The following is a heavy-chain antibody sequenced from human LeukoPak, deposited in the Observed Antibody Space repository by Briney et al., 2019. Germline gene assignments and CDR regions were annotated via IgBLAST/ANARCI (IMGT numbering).Heavy chain of an antibody. CDR3: AKDGANNYEYYFDF. V-gene: IGHV3-23*01. J-gene: IGHJ4*02. CDR2: ISGSGHST. D-gene: IGHD5-24*01. Sequence: GGSLRLSCAASGFTFSSYGMHWVRQAPGKGLEWVSAISGSGHSTYYADSVKGRFTISRDNSKNTLYLQMNSLKAEDTAEYYCAKDGANNYEYYFDFWGQGTLVTVS. CDR1: GFTFSSYG.